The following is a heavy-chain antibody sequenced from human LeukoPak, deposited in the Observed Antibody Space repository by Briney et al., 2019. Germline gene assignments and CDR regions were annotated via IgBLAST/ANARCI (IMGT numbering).Heavy chain of an antibody. CDR2: IIPIFGTA. CDR3: ARVGQWLVQGGAFDI. CDR1: GGTFSSYA. D-gene: IGHD6-19*01. V-gene: IGHV1-69*01. J-gene: IGHJ3*02. Sequence: GSSVKVSCKASGGTFSSYAISWVRQAPGQGLEWMGGIIPIFGTANYAQKFQGRVTITADESTSTAYMELSRLGSDDTAVYYCARVGQWLVQGGAFDIWGQGTMVTVSS.